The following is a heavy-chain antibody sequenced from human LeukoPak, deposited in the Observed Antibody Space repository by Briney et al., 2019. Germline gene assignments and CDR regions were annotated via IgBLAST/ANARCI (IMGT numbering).Heavy chain of an antibody. Sequence: GGSLRLSCAASGFTFYDYAMHWVRHAPGKGLEWVSVIYSGGSTYYADSVKGRFTISRDNSKNTLYLQMNSLRAEDTAVYYCARGKRWLQFGGYYFDYWGQGTLVTVSS. CDR2: IYSGGST. D-gene: IGHD5-12*01. CDR3: ARGKRWLQFGGYYFDY. J-gene: IGHJ4*02. V-gene: IGHV3-66*01. CDR1: GFTFYDYA.